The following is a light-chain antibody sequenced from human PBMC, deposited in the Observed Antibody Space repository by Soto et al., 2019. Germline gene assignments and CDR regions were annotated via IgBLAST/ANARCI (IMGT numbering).Light chain of an antibody. CDR3: SSYTSSSTLVL. J-gene: IGLJ2*01. CDR2: EVS. CDR1: SSDVGGYNF. Sequence: QSVLTQPASVSGSPGQSITISCTGTSSDVGGYNFVSWYQQHPGKAPKLMIYEVSYRPSGVSNRFSGSKSGSTASLTISGLQAEDEADYYCSSYTSSSTLVLFGGGTKLTVL. V-gene: IGLV2-14*01.